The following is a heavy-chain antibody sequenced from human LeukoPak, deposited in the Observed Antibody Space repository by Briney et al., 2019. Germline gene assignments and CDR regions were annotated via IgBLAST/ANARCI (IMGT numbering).Heavy chain of an antibody. CDR3: ARGILYYDILTGYLTPYYYYGMDV. CDR1: GGSFSGYY. V-gene: IGHV4-34*01. D-gene: IGHD3-9*01. Sequence: PSETLSLTCAVYGGSFSGYYWSWIRQPPGKGLEWIGEINHSGSTNYNPSLKGRVTISVETSKNQLSPKLSSVTAADTAVYYCARGILYYDILTGYLTPYYYYGMDVWGQGTTVTVSS. CDR2: INHSGST. J-gene: IGHJ6*02.